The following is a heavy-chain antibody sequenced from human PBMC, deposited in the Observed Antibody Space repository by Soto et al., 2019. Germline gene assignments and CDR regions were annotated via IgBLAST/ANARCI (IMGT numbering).Heavy chain of an antibody. D-gene: IGHD3-3*01. V-gene: IGHV1-69*13. CDR1: GGTFSSYA. J-gene: IGHJ6*02. CDR3: ARFVRFLEWNMTPGDNMDV. Sequence: SVKVSCKASGGTFSSYAISWVRQAPGQGLEWMGGIIPIFGTANYAQKFQGRVTITADESTSTAYMELSSLRSEDTAVYYCARFVRFLEWNMTPGDNMDVWGQGTTVPVSS. CDR2: IIPIFGTA.